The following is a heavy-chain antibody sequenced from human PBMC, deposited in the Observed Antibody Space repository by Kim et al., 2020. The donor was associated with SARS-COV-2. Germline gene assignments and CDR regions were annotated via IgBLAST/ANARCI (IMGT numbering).Heavy chain of an antibody. V-gene: IGHV3-7*04. J-gene: IGHJ4*02. CDR3: ARTREGYSYRGGRFDY. D-gene: IGHD4-4*01. Sequence: AKGRFTISRDNAKNSLYLQLNSLRAEDTAVYYCARTREGYSYRGGRFDYWGQGILVTVSS.